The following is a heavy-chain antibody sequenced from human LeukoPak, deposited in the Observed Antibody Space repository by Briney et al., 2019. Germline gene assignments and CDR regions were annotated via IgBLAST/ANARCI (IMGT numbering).Heavy chain of an antibody. V-gene: IGHV3-23*01. CDR1: GFTFSSYA. CDR3: AKNTYYDFWSPLDY. Sequence: GGSLRLSCAASGFTFSSYAMSWVRQAPGKGLEWVSAISGSGGSTYYADSVKGRFTISRDNSKNTLYLQMNSLRAEDTAVYYCAKNTYYDFWSPLDYWGQGTLVTVSS. D-gene: IGHD3-3*01. CDR2: ISGSGGST. J-gene: IGHJ4*02.